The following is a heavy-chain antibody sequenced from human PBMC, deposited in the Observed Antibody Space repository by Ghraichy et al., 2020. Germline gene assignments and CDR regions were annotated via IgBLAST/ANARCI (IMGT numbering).Heavy chain of an antibody. V-gene: IGHV4-39*07. Sequence: SQTLSLTCTVSGGSISSSSYYWGWIRQPPGKGLEWIGSIYYSGSTYYNPSLKSRVTISVDTSKNQFSLKLSSVTAADTAVYYCARIVVSSYFDYWGQGTLVTVSS. D-gene: IGHD2-15*01. CDR2: IYYSGST. J-gene: IGHJ4*02. CDR1: GGSISSSSYY. CDR3: ARIVVSSYFDY.